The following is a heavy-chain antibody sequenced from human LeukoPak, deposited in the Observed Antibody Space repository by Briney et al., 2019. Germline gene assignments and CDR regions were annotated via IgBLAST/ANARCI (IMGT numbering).Heavy chain of an antibody. CDR2: ISGSGGST. J-gene: IGHJ4*02. CDR3: AKFLPTHIVVANYYFDY. Sequence: PGGSLRLSCAASGFTFSSYDMSWVRQAPGKGLEWVSAISGSGGSTYYADSVKGRFTISRDNSKNTLYLQMNSLRAEDTAVYYCAKFLPTHIVVANYYFDYWGLGTLVTVSS. D-gene: IGHD2-21*01. CDR1: GFTFSSYD. V-gene: IGHV3-23*01.